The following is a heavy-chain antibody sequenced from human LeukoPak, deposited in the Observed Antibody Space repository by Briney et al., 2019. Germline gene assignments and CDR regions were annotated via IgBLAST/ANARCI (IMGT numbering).Heavy chain of an antibody. CDR3: ARVHEWELPPFDY. Sequence: GGSLRLSCAASGFTFSSYWMHRVRQAPGKGLVWVSRINSDGSSTSYADSVKGRFTISRDNSKNTLYLQMNSLRAEDTAVYYCARVHEWELPPFDYWGQGTLVTVSS. CDR2: INSDGSST. CDR1: GFTFSSYW. D-gene: IGHD1-26*01. V-gene: IGHV3-74*01. J-gene: IGHJ4*02.